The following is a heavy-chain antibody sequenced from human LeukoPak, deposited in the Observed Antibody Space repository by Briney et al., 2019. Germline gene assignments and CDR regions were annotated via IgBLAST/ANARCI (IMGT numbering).Heavy chain of an antibody. J-gene: IGHJ4*02. CDR3: ARRTIITPGGFDY. CDR2: ITATGSTT. CDR1: GFSLSDYY. D-gene: IGHD3-10*01. Sequence: GGSLRLSCAVSGFSLSDYYMTWIRQVPGKGLEWISYITATGSTTYYADSLKGRLTISRDTAKSFVYLQMNSLRVDDTAVYYCARRTIITPGGFDYWGQGTLVTVSS. V-gene: IGHV3-11*01.